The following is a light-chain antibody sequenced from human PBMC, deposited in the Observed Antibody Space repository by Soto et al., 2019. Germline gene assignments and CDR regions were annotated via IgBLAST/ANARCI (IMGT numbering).Light chain of an antibody. Sequence: DIRMTQSPSSLSASVGDRVTITCRASHTFSSFLNWYQQKRGKPPTLLIYGAYNVRSGVPSRFTGSGGGAEFRLTISSLQPDDFATYYCQQTHSPPFTFGQGTSLELK. CDR1: HTFSSF. J-gene: IGKJ2*01. CDR3: QQTHSPPFT. CDR2: GAY. V-gene: IGKV1-39*01.